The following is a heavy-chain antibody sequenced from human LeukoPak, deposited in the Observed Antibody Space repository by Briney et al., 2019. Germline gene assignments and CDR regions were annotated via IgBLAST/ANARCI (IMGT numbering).Heavy chain of an antibody. CDR3: ARSAGTYCSSTSCSVYFDL. Sequence: ASVKVSCKASGGTFSSYAISWVRQAPGQGLEWMGWISAYNGNTNYAQKLQGRVTMTTDTSTSTAYMELRSLRSDDTAVYYCARSAGTYCSSTSCSVYFDLWGRGTLVTVSS. CDR2: ISAYNGNT. J-gene: IGHJ2*01. V-gene: IGHV1-18*01. CDR1: GGTFSSYA. D-gene: IGHD2-2*01.